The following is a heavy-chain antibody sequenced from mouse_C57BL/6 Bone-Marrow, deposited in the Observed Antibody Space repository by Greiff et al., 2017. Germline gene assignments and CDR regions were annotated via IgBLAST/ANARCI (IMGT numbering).Heavy chain of an antibody. D-gene: IGHD1-1*01. CDR2: IDPENGDT. CDR1: GFNIKDDY. CDR3: TYGPDY. Sequence: EVMLVESGAELVRPGASVKLSCTASGFNIKDDYMHWVKQRPEQGLEWIGWIDPENGDTEYASKFQGKATITADTSSNTAYLQLSSLTSEDTAVYYCTYGPDYGGQGTTLTVSS. V-gene: IGHV14-4*01. J-gene: IGHJ2*01.